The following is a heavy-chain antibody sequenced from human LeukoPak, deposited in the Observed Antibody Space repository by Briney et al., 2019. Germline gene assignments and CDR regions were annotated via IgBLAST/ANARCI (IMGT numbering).Heavy chain of an antibody. CDR1: GFTFSSYS. CDR3: ARDITMVRGVMVV. D-gene: IGHD3-10*01. J-gene: IGHJ4*02. Sequence: GGSLRLSCAASGFTFSSYSMNWVRQAPGKGLEWVSSISSSSSYIYYADSVKGRFTISRDNAKNSLCLQMNSLRAEDTAVYYCARDITMVRGVMVVWGQGTLVTVSS. CDR2: ISSSSSYI. V-gene: IGHV3-21*01.